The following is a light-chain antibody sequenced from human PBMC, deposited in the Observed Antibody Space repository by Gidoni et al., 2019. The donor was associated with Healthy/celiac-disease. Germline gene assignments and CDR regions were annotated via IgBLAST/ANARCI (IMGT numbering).Light chain of an antibody. Sequence: SYELTQPPSVSVSPGKTASITCSGDKLGDKYACWYQQKPRQSPVLVIYQDSKRPSGIPARFSGSNSANTATLTISGTQAMDEADYYCQAWDSSTANYVFGTGTKVTVL. CDR3: QAWDSSTANYV. CDR1: KLGDKY. CDR2: QDS. J-gene: IGLJ1*01. V-gene: IGLV3-1*01.